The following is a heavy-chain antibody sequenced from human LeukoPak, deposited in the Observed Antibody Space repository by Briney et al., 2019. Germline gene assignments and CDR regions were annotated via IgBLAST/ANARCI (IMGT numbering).Heavy chain of an antibody. Sequence: GGSLRLSCAAPGFIFDNYAIHWVRQAPGKGLEWVSLISGDGGSTFYADSVRGRFTISRDNTRKSLSLQMSSLRSEDTALYYCAREIETSGWYDYWGQGTLVTVSS. CDR2: ISGDGGST. D-gene: IGHD6-19*01. CDR3: AREIETSGWYDY. J-gene: IGHJ4*02. CDR1: GFIFDNYA. V-gene: IGHV3-43*02.